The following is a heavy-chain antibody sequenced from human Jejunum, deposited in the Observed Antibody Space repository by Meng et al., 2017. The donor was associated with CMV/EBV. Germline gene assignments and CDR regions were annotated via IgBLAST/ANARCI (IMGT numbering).Heavy chain of an antibody. CDR3: ARQDSGVPFY. J-gene: IGHJ4*02. Sequence: VSCKASGYTFIRYNIHWVRQAPGQGLEWMGIINPSGRSTAYAQKLQGRVIMTTDTSTSTVYMELSRLRSEDAAIYYCARQDSGVPFYWGQGTLVTVS. V-gene: IGHV1-46*04. CDR1: GYTFIRYN. D-gene: IGHD2-21*01. CDR2: INPSGRST.